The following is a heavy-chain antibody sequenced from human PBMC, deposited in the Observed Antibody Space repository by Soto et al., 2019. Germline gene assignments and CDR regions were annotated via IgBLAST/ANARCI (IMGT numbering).Heavy chain of an antibody. J-gene: IGHJ4*02. D-gene: IGHD1-1*01. CDR1: GYTFTSYA. V-gene: IGHV1-3*01. CDR3: ARGNVLNGDY. CDR2: ISAGNGNT. Sequence: QVQLVQSGAEVKKPGASVKVSCKASGYTFTSYAMHWVRQAPGQRLEWMGWISAGNGNTKYSQIFQGRVTITRDTSASTAYMELSSLRYEDTAVYYCARGNVLNGDYWAREPWSPSPQ.